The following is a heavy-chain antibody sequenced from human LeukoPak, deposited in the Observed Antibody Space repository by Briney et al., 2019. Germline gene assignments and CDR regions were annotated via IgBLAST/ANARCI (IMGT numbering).Heavy chain of an antibody. J-gene: IGHJ4*02. CDR2: ISSSSYI. D-gene: IGHD2-8*01. CDR3: ARDPLTNGPPAY. Sequence: GGSLRLSCAASGFTFSSYSMNWVRQAPGKGLEWVSSISSSSYIYYADSVKGRFTISRDNAKNSLYLQMNSLRAEDTAVYYCARDPLTNGPPAYWGQGTLVTVSS. CDR1: GFTFSSYS. V-gene: IGHV3-21*01.